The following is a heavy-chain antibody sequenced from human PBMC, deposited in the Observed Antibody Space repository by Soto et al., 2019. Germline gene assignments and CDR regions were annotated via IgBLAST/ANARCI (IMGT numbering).Heavy chain of an antibody. J-gene: IGHJ6*02. Sequence: GGSLRLSCEGSGFTFSSYEMNWVRQAPGKGLEWVSYISSSGSTKNYADSVKGRFTISRDNVKNSLYLQMNSLRAEDTAVYYCARVPRNFYYNGMDVWGQGTTVTVS. CDR3: ARVPRNFYYNGMDV. V-gene: IGHV3-48*03. CDR1: GFTFSSYE. CDR2: ISSSGSTK.